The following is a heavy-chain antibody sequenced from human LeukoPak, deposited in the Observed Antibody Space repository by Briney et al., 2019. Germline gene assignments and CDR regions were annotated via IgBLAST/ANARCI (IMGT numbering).Heavy chain of an antibody. V-gene: IGHV1-18*01. Sequence: ASVKVSCKASGGTFSSYAISWVRQAPGQGLEWMGWISAYNGNINYAQNVQGRVTMTTDTSTSIAYMELRSLRSDDTAVYYCARGSGSLDAFDIWGQGTIVTVSS. CDR1: GGTFSSYA. CDR3: ARGSGSLDAFDI. D-gene: IGHD1-26*01. J-gene: IGHJ3*02. CDR2: ISAYNGNI.